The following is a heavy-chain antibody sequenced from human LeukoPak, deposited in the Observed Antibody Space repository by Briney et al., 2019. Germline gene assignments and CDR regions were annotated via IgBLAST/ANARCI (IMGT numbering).Heavy chain of an antibody. Sequence: PGGSLRLSCAASGFTFSSYAMSWVRQASGKGLEWVSAISSGGGSTYYADSVKGRFTISRDNSKNTLYLQMNSLRAEDTAVYYCAKSLAPFYFDSWGQGTLVTVSS. CDR3: AKSLAPFYFDS. V-gene: IGHV3-23*01. CDR2: ISSGGGST. J-gene: IGHJ4*02. CDR1: GFTFSSYA.